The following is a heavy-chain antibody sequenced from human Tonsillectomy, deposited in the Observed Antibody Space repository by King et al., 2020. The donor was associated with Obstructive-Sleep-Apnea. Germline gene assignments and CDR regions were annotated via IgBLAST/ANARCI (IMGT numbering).Heavy chain of an antibody. D-gene: IGHD2/OR15-2a*01. CDR3: ARVFLFGGVLLTNIFDY. V-gene: IGHV1-8*01. Sequence: VQLVQSGAEVKKPGASVKVSCKASGYTFTSYDINWVRQATGQGLEWMGWMNPNSGNIGYAQKFQGRVTMTRDTSISTAYMELSSLRSEDTAVYYCARVFLFGGVLLTNIFDYWGQGTLVTVSS. CDR2: MNPNSGNI. J-gene: IGHJ4*02. CDR1: GYTFTSYD.